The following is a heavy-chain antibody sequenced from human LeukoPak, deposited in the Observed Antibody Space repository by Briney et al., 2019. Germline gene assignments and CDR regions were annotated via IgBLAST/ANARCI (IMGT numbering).Heavy chain of an antibody. J-gene: IGHJ4*02. D-gene: IGHD1-26*01. CDR3: ARDRATSGKYAYYFDY. Sequence: PGGSLRLSCAASGFSFSTYEMNWGRQALGKRLEWVLYISSSSSTIYYADTVKGGFSISRDNAKNSLYLQMNSLSAEDTAVYYCARDRATSGKYAYYFDYWGQGTLVTVSS. CDR1: GFSFSTYE. V-gene: IGHV3-48*03. CDR2: ISSSSSTI.